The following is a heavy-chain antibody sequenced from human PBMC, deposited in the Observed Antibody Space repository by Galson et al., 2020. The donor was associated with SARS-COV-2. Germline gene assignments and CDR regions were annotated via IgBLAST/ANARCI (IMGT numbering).Heavy chain of an antibody. D-gene: IGHD3-10*01. J-gene: IGHJ4*02. Sequence: SVKVSCKASGGTFSGYAMSWVRQAPGQGLEWLGGIIPIFGTTTRAPKFQGRVTITADESTSTAYMELSSLRSDDTAVYYCARVASQYGSGGYFFDYWGQGTLVTVS. CDR3: ARVASQYGSGGYFFDY. CDR2: IIPIFGTT. V-gene: IGHV1-69*13. CDR1: GGTFSGYA.